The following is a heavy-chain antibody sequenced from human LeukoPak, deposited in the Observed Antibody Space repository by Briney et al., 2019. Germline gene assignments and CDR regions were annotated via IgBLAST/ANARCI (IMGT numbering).Heavy chain of an antibody. D-gene: IGHD3-3*01. V-gene: IGHV1-2*02. CDR2: INPNSGGT. CDR1: GYTFTGYY. J-gene: IGHJ4*02. CDR3: ARIPLRDDFWSGYYMT. Sequence: ASVKVSCKASGYTFTGYYMHWVRQAPGQGLEWMGWINPNSGGTNYAQKFQGRVTMTRDTSISTAYMELSRLRSDDTGIYYCARIPLRDDFWSGYYMTWGQGTLVTVSS.